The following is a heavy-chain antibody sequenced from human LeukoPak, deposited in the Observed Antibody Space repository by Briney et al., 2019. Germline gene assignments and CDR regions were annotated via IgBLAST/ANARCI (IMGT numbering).Heavy chain of an antibody. D-gene: IGHD5-24*01. Sequence: PGGSLRLSCAASGITFSTHAMTWVRQAPGKGLEWVSGISGSGGSTNYADSVKGRFTMSRDNSKNTLYLQMNSLRAEDTAVYYCAKNGDSERWLQPKFVTHWGQGTLVTVSS. V-gene: IGHV3-23*01. J-gene: IGHJ4*02. CDR3: AKNGDSERWLQPKFVTH. CDR1: GITFSTHA. CDR2: ISGSGGST.